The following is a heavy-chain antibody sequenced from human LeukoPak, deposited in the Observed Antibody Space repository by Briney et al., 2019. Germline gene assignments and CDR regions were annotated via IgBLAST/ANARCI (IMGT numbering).Heavy chain of an antibody. D-gene: IGHD5-18*01. Sequence: PGGSLRLSCAASGFTFSSYWMSWVRQAPGKGLEWVANIKRDGSEKYYVDSVKGRFTISRDNAKNSLYLQLNSLRAEDTAVYYCARDRWGYSYGGDWGQGTLVTVSS. CDR2: IKRDGSEK. V-gene: IGHV3-7*01. CDR1: GFTFSSYW. CDR3: ARDRWGYSYGGD. J-gene: IGHJ4*02.